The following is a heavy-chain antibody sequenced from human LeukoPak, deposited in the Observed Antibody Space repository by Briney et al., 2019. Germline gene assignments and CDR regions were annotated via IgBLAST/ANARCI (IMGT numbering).Heavy chain of an antibody. CDR2: MNPNNGNR. V-gene: IGHV1-8*01. CDR1: GYTLTTYD. D-gene: IGHD3-3*01. CDR3: ATVAWFDDAYFNGMDV. Sequence: ASVKVSCKASGYTLTTYDISWVRQATGQGLEWMAWMNPNNGNRGYAQKFQDRITMTRNTSISTVYMELSSLRSEDTAVYYCATVAWFDDAYFNGMDVWGQGTPVTVSS. J-gene: IGHJ6*02.